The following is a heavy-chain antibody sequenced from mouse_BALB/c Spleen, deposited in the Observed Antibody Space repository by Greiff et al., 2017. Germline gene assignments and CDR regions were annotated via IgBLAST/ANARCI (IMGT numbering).Heavy chain of an antibody. CDR2: IWAGGST. CDR1: GFSLTSYG. D-gene: IGHD2-13*01. J-gene: IGHJ3*01. V-gene: IGHV2-9*02. Sequence: QVQLKESGPGLVAPSQSLSITCTVSGFSLTSYGVHWVRQPPGKGLEWLGVIWAGGSTNYNSALMSRLSISKDNSKSQVFLKMNSLQTDVTAMYYCARERYGEYARFSYWGQGTLVTVSA. CDR3: ARERYGEYARFSY.